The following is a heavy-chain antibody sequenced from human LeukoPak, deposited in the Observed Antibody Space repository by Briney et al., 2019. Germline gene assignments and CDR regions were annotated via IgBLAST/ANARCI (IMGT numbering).Heavy chain of an antibody. D-gene: IGHD2-2*01. CDR3: ARDSDRVYCSSISCPYDY. Sequence: SVKVSCKASGGAFSSYAISWVRQAPGQGLEWMGRIIPILGIANYAQKFQGRVTITADKSTSTAYMELSSLRSEDTAVYYCARDSDRVYCSSISCPYDYWGQGNLVTVSS. V-gene: IGHV1-69*04. J-gene: IGHJ4*02. CDR1: GGAFSSYA. CDR2: IIPILGIA.